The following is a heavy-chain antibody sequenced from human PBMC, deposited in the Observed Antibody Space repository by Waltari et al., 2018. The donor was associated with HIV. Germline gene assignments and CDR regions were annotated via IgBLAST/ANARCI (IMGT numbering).Heavy chain of an antibody. CDR1: GYSISSGYY. D-gene: IGHD3-10*01. Sequence: QVQLQESGPGLVKPSETLSLTCAVSGYSISSGYYWGWIRQPPGKGLEWIGSIYHSGSTYYNPSLKRRVTISVDTSKNQFSLKLSSVTAADTAVYYCARGGYGSGSYSFDYWGQGTLVTVSS. CDR2: IYHSGST. V-gene: IGHV4-38-2*01. CDR3: ARGGYGSGSYSFDY. J-gene: IGHJ4*02.